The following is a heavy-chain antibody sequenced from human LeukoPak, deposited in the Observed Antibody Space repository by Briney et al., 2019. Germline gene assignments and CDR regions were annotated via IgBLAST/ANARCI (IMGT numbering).Heavy chain of an antibody. Sequence: GASVKVSCKASGGTFSSYAISWVRQAPGQGLEWMGRMIPILGIANYAQKFQGRVTITADKSTSTAYMELSSLRSEDTAVYYCARVPDVDYYYFDYWGQGTLVTVSS. CDR3: ARVPDVDYYYFDY. CDR1: GGTFSSYA. J-gene: IGHJ4*02. D-gene: IGHD5-12*01. CDR2: MIPILGIA. V-gene: IGHV1-69*04.